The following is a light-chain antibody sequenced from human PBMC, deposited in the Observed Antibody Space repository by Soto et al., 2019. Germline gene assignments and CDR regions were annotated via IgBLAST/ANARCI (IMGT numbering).Light chain of an antibody. V-gene: IGKV1-12*01. CDR2: STS. CDR1: QIISAS. Sequence: DIQMTQSPSSVSASVGDRVTISCRASQIISASLAWYQHRPGQAPSLLIHSTSTLQRGVPSRFSGSGSGTDFTLTISSLQPEDFATYYCQHGNIFPPTFGQGTRLEI. CDR3: QHGNIFPPT. J-gene: IGKJ5*01.